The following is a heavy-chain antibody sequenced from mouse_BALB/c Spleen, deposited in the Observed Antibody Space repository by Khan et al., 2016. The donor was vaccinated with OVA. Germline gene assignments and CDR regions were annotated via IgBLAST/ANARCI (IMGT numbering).Heavy chain of an antibody. CDR1: GYTFTSYT. D-gene: IGHD2-14*01. Sequence: VQLQESGAELARPGASVKMSCKASGYTFTSYTIHWIKLRPGQGLDWIGYINPSNGYTNYNQKFKDKATLTADKSSTTAYMELSSLTSDDSALYNCVRDGAYHRNDGWFAYWGQGTLVTVSA. J-gene: IGHJ3*01. CDR2: INPSNGYT. V-gene: IGHV1-4*01. CDR3: VRDGAYHRNDGWFAY.